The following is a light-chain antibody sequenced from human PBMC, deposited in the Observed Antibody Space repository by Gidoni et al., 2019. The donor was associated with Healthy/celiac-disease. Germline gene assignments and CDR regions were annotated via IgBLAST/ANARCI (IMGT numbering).Light chain of an antibody. V-gene: IGKV3-11*01. Sequence: EIVLTQSPATLSLSPGERATLSCRASQSVSSYLAWYQQKPGQAPRLLIYDASNRATGIQARFSGSGSGTDFTLTISSLEPEDFAVYYCQQRRVFGGGTKVEIK. CDR3: QQRRV. CDR2: DAS. J-gene: IGKJ4*01. CDR1: QSVSSY.